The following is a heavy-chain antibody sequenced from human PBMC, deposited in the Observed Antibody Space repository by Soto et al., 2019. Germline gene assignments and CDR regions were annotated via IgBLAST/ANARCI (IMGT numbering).Heavy chain of an antibody. CDR1: GGSFSGYY. V-gene: IGHV4-34*01. D-gene: IGHD6-13*01. CDR3: ARGRRQQLVPGFFYYYYGMDV. CDR2: INHSGST. J-gene: IGHJ6*02. Sequence: QVQLQQWGAGLLKPSETLSLTCAVYGGSFSGYYWSWIRQPPGKGLEWIGEINHSGSTNYNPSLKSRVTISVDTSKNQFSLKLSSVIAADTAVYYCARGRRQQLVPGFFYYYYGMDVWGQGTTVTVSS.